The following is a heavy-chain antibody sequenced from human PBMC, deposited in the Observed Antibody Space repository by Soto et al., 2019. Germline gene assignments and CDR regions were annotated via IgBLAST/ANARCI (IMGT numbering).Heavy chain of an antibody. CDR3: TRGRFNYYDSRAPYYFDY. CDR1: GGSFSGYY. J-gene: IGHJ4*02. D-gene: IGHD3-22*01. CDR2: INHSGST. V-gene: IGHV4-34*01. Sequence: PSETLSLTCAVYGGSFSGYYWSWIRQPPGKGLEWIGEINHSGSTNYNPSLKSRVTISVDTSKNQFSLKLSSVTAADTAVYYCTRGRFNYYDSRAPYYFDYWGQGTLVTVSS.